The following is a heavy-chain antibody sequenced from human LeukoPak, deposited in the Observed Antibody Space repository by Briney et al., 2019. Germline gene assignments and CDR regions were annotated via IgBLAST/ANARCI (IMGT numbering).Heavy chain of an antibody. J-gene: IGHJ4*02. CDR2: IYHGDSVT. D-gene: IGHD5-24*01. V-gene: IGHV5-51*01. CDR1: GYSFTSYW. Sequence: GESLKISCKGSGYSFTSYWIGWVRQMPGKGLEWMGIIYHGDSVTRYSTSFQGQVTISADKSSSTAYLHWSSMKASDTAMYDCARGGRWLVRNLDSHFDYWVQGTLATVSS. CDR3: ARGGRWLVRNLDSHFDY.